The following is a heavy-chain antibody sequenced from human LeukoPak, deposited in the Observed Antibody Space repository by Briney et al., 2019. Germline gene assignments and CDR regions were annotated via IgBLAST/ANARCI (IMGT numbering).Heavy chain of an antibody. J-gene: IGHJ4*02. CDR2: INSDGSST. V-gene: IGHV3-74*01. CDR1: GFTFSTYA. Sequence: GGSLRLSCAASGFTFSTYAMSWVRHAPGKGLVWVSRINSDGSSTSQADSVKGRFTISRDNAKNTLYLQMNSLRAEDTAVYYCARDLDSLDYWGQGTLVTVSS. CDR3: ARDLDSLDY. D-gene: IGHD2-21*01.